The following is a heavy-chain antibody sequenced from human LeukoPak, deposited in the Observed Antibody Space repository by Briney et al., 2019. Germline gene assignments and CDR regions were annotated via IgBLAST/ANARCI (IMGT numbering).Heavy chain of an antibody. CDR2: ISAYNGNT. J-gene: IGHJ3*02. Sequence: ASVTVSCTASGYTFTDYYMHWVRQAPGQGLEWMGWISAYNGNTNYAQKLQGRVTMTTDTSTSTAYMELRSLRSDDTAVYYCARDYDFWSGYKGDAFDIWGQGTMVTVSS. D-gene: IGHD3-3*01. CDR3: ARDYDFWSGYKGDAFDI. V-gene: IGHV1-18*04. CDR1: GYTFTDYY.